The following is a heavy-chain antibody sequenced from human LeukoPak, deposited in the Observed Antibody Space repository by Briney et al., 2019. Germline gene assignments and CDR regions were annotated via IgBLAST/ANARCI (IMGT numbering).Heavy chain of an antibody. Sequence: PGGSLRLSCAASGFTVSSNYMSWVRQAPGKGLEWVSVMYSGGSTYYADSVKGRFTISRDNSKNTLYLQMNSLRAEDTAVYYCARDLAHGDYEYWGQGTLVTVSS. CDR2: MYSGGST. CDR3: ARDLAHGDYEY. V-gene: IGHV3-53*01. D-gene: IGHD4-17*01. J-gene: IGHJ4*02. CDR1: GFTVSSNY.